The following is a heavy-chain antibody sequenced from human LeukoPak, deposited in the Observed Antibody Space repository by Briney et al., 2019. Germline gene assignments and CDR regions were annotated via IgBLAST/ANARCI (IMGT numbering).Heavy chain of an antibody. CDR2: INPNSGGT. V-gene: IGHV1-2*02. D-gene: IGHD3-22*01. CDR1: GYTFTGYY. J-gene: IGHJ5*02. Sequence: ASVKVSCKASGYTFTGYYMHWVRQAPGQGLEWMGWINPNSGGTNYAQKFQGRVTMTTDTSTSTAYMELRSLRSDDTAVYYCARDRGGYYYDSSGYYYSSGWFDPWGQGTLVTVSS. CDR3: ARDRGGYYYDSSGYYYSSGWFDP.